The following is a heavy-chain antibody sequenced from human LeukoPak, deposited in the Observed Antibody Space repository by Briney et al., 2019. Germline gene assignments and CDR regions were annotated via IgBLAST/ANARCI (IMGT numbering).Heavy chain of an antibody. V-gene: IGHV3-7*01. D-gene: IGHD3-22*01. Sequence: PGGSLRLSCAASGFTFTNYAMNWVRQAPGKGLEWVANLNQDGSEKYYVDSVRGRFTISRDNAKNSLYLQMNTLRAEDTAVYYCARFGVPDSSGTSFQHWGQGTLVTVSS. CDR1: GFTFTNYA. J-gene: IGHJ1*01. CDR3: ARFGVPDSSGTSFQH. CDR2: LNQDGSEK.